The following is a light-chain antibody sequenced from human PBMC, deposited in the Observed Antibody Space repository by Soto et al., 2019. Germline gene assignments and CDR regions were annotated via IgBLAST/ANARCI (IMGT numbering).Light chain of an antibody. J-gene: IGKJ4*01. CDR1: QSLLDSDDGNTY. CDR3: MQRIEYPLT. CDR2: TVS. Sequence: EIMMTQNPLSLSVTHGQPSSISCKSSQSLLDSDDGNTYLDWYLQKPGQSPQLLIYTVSYRASGVPDRFSGSGSGTDFTLKISRVEAEDVGVYDCMQRIEYPLTFGGGTNVDVK. V-gene: IGKV2-40*01.